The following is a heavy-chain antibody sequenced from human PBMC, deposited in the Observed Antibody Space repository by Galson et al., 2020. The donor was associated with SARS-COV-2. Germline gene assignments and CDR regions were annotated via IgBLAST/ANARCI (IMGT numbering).Heavy chain of an antibody. D-gene: IGHD1-7*01. CDR2: IYPGDSDT. CDR3: ARLLTGTTGWAIYYFDY. CDR1: GYSFTSYW. V-gene: IGHV5-51*01. Sequence: KIGESLKISCKGSGYSFTSYWIDWVRQMPGKGLEWMGIIYPGDSDTRYSPSFQGQVTISADKSISTAYLQWSSLKASDTAMYYCARLLTGTTGWAIYYFDYWGQGTLVTVSS. J-gene: IGHJ4*02.